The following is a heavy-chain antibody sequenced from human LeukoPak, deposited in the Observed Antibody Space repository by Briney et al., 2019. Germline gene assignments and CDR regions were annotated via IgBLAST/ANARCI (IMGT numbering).Heavy chain of an antibody. J-gene: IGHJ4*02. CDR3: ARRNHIEYSSSFDY. Sequence: ASVKVSCKASGYIFTGYYMHWVRQAPGQGLEWMGWINPNSGGTNYAQKFQGRVTMTRDTSISTAYMELSRLRSDDTAVYYCARRNHIEYSSSFDYWGQGTLVTVSS. CDR2: INPNSGGT. D-gene: IGHD6-6*01. V-gene: IGHV1-2*02. CDR1: GYIFTGYY.